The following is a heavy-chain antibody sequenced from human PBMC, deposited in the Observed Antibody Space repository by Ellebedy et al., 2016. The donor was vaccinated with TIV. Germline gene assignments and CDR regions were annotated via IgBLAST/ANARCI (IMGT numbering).Heavy chain of an antibody. V-gene: IGHV3-74*01. CDR3: ARDRPNWGNDF. CDR1: GFTFSTYW. CDR2: INPDGSST. Sequence: GESLKISCGASGFTFSTYWMHWVRQAPGKGLVWVSRINPDGSSTNYADSVKGRFTISRDNAKNTLYLQMNSLRTEDTAVYYCARDRPNWGNDFWGQGTLVTVSS. J-gene: IGHJ4*02. D-gene: IGHD7-27*01.